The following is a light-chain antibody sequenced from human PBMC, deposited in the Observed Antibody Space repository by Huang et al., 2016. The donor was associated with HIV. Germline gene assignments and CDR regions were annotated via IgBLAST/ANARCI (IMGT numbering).Light chain of an antibody. J-gene: IGKJ1*01. CDR3: QHYDNLRT. Sequence: GDRVTITCQASQDISNYLNWYQQKPGKAPKLLIYYATNLETGVSSRFSGSGSGTDFTFTISSLQPEDLATYYCQHYDNLRTFGQGTKVEIK. CDR2: YAT. V-gene: IGKV1-33*01. CDR1: QDISNY.